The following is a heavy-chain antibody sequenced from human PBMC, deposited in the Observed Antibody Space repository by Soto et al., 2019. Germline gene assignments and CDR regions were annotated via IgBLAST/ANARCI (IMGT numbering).Heavy chain of an antibody. CDR2: ISAYNGNT. CDR3: ARDQGDIVVVVDATPSAFDI. Sequence: QVQLVQSGAEVKQPGASVKVSCKASGYTFTSYGISWVRQAPGQGLEWMGWISAYNGNTNYAQKLQGRVTMTTDTSTSTAYMELRSLRSDDTAVYYCARDQGDIVVVVDATPSAFDIWGQGTMVTASS. J-gene: IGHJ3*02. CDR1: GYTFTSYG. D-gene: IGHD2-15*01. V-gene: IGHV1-18*01.